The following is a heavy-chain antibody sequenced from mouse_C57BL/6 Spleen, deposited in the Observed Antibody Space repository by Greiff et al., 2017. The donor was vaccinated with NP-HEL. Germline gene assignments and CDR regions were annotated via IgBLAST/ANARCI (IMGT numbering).Heavy chain of an antibody. CDR1: GYTFTSYG. V-gene: IGHV1-81*01. D-gene: IGHD2-4*01. CDR2: IYPRSGNT. J-gene: IGHJ4*01. CDR3: ARGGLRLVYYYAMDY. Sequence: QVQLQQSGAELARPGASVKLSCKASGYTFTSYGISWVKQRTGQGLEWIGEIYPRSGNTYYNEKFKGKATLTADKSSSTAYMELRSLTSEDSAVYFCARGGLRLVYYYAMDYWGQGTSVTVSS.